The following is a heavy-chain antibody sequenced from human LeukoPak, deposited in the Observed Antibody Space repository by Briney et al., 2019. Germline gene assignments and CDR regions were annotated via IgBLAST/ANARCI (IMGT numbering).Heavy chain of an antibody. D-gene: IGHD2-15*01. CDR2: MYTSGDT. Sequence: SQTLSLTCTVSGGSMSSSYHYWNWIRQPAGKGLEWIGRMYTSGDTTYNPSLQGRVTISLGTSKSQFPLKLSSVTAADTAVYYCARTFCSGGNCYHFDSWGQGILVTVSS. CDR3: ARTFCSGGNCYHFDS. CDR1: GGSMSSSYHY. J-gene: IGHJ4*02. V-gene: IGHV4-61*02.